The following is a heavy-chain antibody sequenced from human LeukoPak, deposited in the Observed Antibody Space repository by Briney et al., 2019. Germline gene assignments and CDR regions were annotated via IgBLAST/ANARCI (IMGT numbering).Heavy chain of an antibody. CDR1: GFTFSSYS. V-gene: IGHV3-48*01. CDR2: ISSSSSTI. D-gene: IGHD2-2*01. CDR3: AGQYQLLSFYYYMDV. J-gene: IGHJ6*03. Sequence: GGSLRLSCSASGFTFSSYSMNWLRHAPGKGLEGVSYISSSSSTIYYADSVKGRFTISRDKTKNSLYLQMSSLRAEATAVYCSAGQYQLLSFYYYMDVWGKGTTVTVSS.